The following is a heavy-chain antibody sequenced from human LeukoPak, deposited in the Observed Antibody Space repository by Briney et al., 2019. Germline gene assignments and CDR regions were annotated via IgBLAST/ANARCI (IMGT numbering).Heavy chain of an antibody. Sequence: QAGGSLRLSCAASGFTFSSYGMHWVRQAPGKGLEWVAVISYDGSNKYYADSVKGRFTISRDNSKNTLYLQMNSLRAEDTAVYYCAKNPTAIVTYYFDYWGQGTLVTVSS. CDR1: GFTFSSYG. V-gene: IGHV3-30*18. D-gene: IGHD5-18*01. CDR2: ISYDGSNK. J-gene: IGHJ4*02. CDR3: AKNPTAIVTYYFDY.